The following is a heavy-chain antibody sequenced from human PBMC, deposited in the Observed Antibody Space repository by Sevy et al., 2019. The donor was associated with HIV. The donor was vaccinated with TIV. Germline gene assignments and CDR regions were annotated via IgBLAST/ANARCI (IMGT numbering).Heavy chain of an antibody. V-gene: IGHV3-7*01. D-gene: IGHD6-19*01. CDR1: RFTFSSYW. J-gene: IGHJ6*02. CDR2: IKEDGSEK. Sequence: GESLKISCAASRFTFSSYWMSWVRQAPGKGLEWVANIKEDGSEKNYVDSVKGRFTISRDNAEKSLYLQMNSLRVEDTAVYFCAGDFRQWPYYYCHGMDLWGQGTKVTVSS. CDR3: AGDFRQWPYYYCHGMDL.